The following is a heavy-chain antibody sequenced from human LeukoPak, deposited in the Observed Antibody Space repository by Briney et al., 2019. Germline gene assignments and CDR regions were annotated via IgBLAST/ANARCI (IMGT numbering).Heavy chain of an antibody. CDR1: GGSISSYY. Sequence: SESLSLTCTVSGGSISSYYWSWIRQPPGKGLEWIGYIYYSGSTNYNPSLKSRVTISVDTSKNQFSLKLSSVTAADTAVYYCARGDGSSGYNGEYYFDYWGKGPLVTVSS. CDR2: IYYSGST. V-gene: IGHV4-59*01. J-gene: IGHJ4*02. D-gene: IGHD3-22*01. CDR3: ARGDGSSGYNGEYYFDY.